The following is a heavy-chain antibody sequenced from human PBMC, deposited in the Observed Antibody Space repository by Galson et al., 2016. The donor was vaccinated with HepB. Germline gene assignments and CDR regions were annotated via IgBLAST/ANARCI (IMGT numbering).Heavy chain of an antibody. V-gene: IGHV3-23*01. D-gene: IGHD2-21*02. Sequence: SLRLSCAASGFTVSDNYIRWVRQAPGKGLEWVSAISGSGTNTYYEDSVKGRFTISRDNSKNTLFLQMNSLRAEDTAVYYCAKSLLGVTLVSYYYGMDVWGQGTTVTVSS. CDR2: ISGSGTNT. J-gene: IGHJ6*02. CDR1: GFTVSDNY. CDR3: AKSLLGVTLVSYYYGMDV.